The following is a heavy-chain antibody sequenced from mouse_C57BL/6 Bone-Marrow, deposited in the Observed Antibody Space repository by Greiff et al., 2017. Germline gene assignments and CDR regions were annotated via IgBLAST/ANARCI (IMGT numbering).Heavy chain of an antibody. D-gene: IGHD2-4*01. CDR2: IYPRSGNT. V-gene: IGHV1-81*01. CDR1: GYTFTSYG. Sequence: QVHVKQSGAELARPGASVKLSCKASGYTFTSYGISWVKQRTGQGLEWIGEIYPRSGNTYYNEKFKGKATLTADKSSSTAYMELRSLTSEDSAVYFCARSAGLRQGAMDYWGQGTSVTVSS. J-gene: IGHJ4*01. CDR3: ARSAGLRQGAMDY.